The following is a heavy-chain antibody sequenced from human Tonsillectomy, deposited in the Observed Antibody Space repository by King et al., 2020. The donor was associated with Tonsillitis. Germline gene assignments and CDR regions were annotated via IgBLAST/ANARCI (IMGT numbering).Heavy chain of an antibody. V-gene: IGHV3-9*01. Sequence: VQLVESGGGLVQPGRSLRLSCAASGLTFDDYAMNWVRQAPGKGLEWVSGITWNSGNEAYADSVKGRFSISRDNAKNSLYLQMNSLRAEDTALYYCAKGMYQQREPRDAFVIWRQETKDTVSS. D-gene: IGHD2-2*01. J-gene: IGHJ3*02. CDR2: ITWNSGNE. CDR3: AKGMYQQREPRDAFVI. CDR1: GLTFDDYA.